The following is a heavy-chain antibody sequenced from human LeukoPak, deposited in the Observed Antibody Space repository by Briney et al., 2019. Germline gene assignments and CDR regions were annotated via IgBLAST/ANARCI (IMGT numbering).Heavy chain of an antibody. V-gene: IGHV3-23*01. CDR2: ISGIGGST. J-gene: IGHJ4*02. Sequence: GGSLRLSCTTSGFTFSSYAMSWVRQAPGKGLEWVAAISGIGGSTYYAGSVKGRFTISRDNSKNILYLQMNSLSGEDTAVYSCARGGTMYYGSGNFDYWGEGTLVTVSS. CDR1: GFTFSSYA. D-gene: IGHD3-10*01. CDR3: ARGGTMYYGSGNFDY.